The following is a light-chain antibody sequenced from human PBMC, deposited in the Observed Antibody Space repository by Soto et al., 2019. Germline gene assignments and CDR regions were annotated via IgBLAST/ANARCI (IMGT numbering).Light chain of an antibody. J-gene: IGKJ3*01. CDR3: QHCDYLPI. Sequence: DIQMTQSPSSLSASVGDRLTITCQASHDITSYSNWYQHKPGKAPKLLIYDASILEAGVPPRFSGSGSGTDFTLTISGLQPEDVATYYCQHCDYLPIFGPGTTVDFK. CDR1: HDITSY. CDR2: DAS. V-gene: IGKV1-33*01.